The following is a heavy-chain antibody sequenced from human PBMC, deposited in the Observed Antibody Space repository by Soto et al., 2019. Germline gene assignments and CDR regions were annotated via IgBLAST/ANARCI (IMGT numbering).Heavy chain of an antibody. J-gene: IGHJ6*03. CDR3: ARESGGATATLDYYYFYMDV. Sequence: AASVKVSCKASGYTFTSYGISWVRQAPGQGLEWMGWISAYNGNTNYAQKLQGRVTMTTDTSTSTAYMELRSLRSDDTAVYYCARESGGATATLDYYYFYMDVCGLGTTVTVSS. CDR2: ISAYNGNT. D-gene: IGHD5-12*01. CDR1: GYTFTSYG. V-gene: IGHV1-18*01.